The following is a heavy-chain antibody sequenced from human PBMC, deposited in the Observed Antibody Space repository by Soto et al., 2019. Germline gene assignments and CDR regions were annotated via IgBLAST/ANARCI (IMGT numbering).Heavy chain of an antibody. CDR3: ARGNWFDP. Sequence: PSETLSLTCAVSGYSISSGYYWGWIRQPPGKGLEWIGSIYHSGSTYYNPSLKSRVTISVDTSKNQFSLKLSSVTAADTAVYYCARGNWFDPWGQGTLVTAPQ. J-gene: IGHJ5*02. CDR2: IYHSGST. CDR1: GYSISSGYY. V-gene: IGHV4-38-2*01.